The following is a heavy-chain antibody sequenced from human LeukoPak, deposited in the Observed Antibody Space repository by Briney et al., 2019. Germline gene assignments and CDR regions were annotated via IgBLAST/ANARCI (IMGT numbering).Heavy chain of an antibody. D-gene: IGHD3-22*01. V-gene: IGHV4-61*02. CDR2: ISGSGST. CDR3: ARANYYDSSDAFDV. Sequence: SETLSLTCTVSGGSISSDYYYWDWLRPPAGKGLEWVGRISGSGSTNYNPSLKSRVTMSLNTSKNQFSLNLSSLTAADTAVYYCARANYYDSSDAFDVWGQGTVVTVSS. J-gene: IGHJ3*01. CDR1: GGSISSDYYY.